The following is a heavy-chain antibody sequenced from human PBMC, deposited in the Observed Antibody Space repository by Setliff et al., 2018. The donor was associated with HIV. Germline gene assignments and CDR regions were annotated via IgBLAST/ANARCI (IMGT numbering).Heavy chain of an antibody. CDR3: AKGRYRSGANYYYYYMDV. Sequence: GGSLRLSCVASGLTFSNYWMHWVRQAPGKGLVWVSRIDSDGSDTDYADSVRGRFTISRDNAKNTLYLQMNSLRAEDTAVYYCAKGRYRSGANYYYYYMDVWGKGTTVTVSS. CDR1: GLTFSNYW. V-gene: IGHV3-74*01. CDR2: IDSDGSDT. D-gene: IGHD6-19*01. J-gene: IGHJ6*03.